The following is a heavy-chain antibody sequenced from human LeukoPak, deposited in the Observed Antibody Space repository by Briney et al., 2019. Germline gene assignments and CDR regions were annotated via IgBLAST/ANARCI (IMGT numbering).Heavy chain of an antibody. Sequence: PAGSLRLSCAASGFTFGSYWKHWVRHAQGKGLVRVSRINTDEGGTIYADSLMGRLTISTVNATNTLFLQMLSPVAADTAAYYCARHAKIVCSSGQDYWGKGTLVTVSS. V-gene: IGHV3-74*01. CDR1: GFTFGSYW. D-gene: IGHD3-10*01. J-gene: IGHJ4*02. CDR3: ARHAKIVCSSGQDY. CDR2: INTDEGGT.